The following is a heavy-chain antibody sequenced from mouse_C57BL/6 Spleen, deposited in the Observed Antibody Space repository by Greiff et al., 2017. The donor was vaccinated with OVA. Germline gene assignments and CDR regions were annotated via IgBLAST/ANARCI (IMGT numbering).Heavy chain of an antibody. CDR3: ASGVTTGQFAY. V-gene: IGHV1-4*01. Sequence: QVHVKQSGAELARPGASVKMSCKASGYTFTSYTMHWVKQRPGQGLEWIGYINPSSGYTKYNQKFKDKATLTADKSSSTAYMQLSSLTSEDSAVYYCASGVTTGQFAYWGQGTLVTVSA. CDR2: INPSSGYT. CDR1: GYTFTSYT. J-gene: IGHJ3*01. D-gene: IGHD2-2*01.